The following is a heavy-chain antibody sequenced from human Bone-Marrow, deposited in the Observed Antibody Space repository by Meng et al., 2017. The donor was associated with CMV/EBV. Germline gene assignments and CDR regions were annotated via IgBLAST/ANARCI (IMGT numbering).Heavy chain of an antibody. Sequence: ASVTVSCKASGYTFTSYGISLVRQAPGEGLEWMGWISAYNGNTNYAQNLQGRVTMTTDTSKSRAYMELRSLRHDDTAVYYCARYCNSTSCYYHYGMAVWGQGTTVTVSS. CDR2: ISAYNGNT. CDR1: GYTFTSYG. CDR3: ARYCNSTSCYYHYGMAV. D-gene: IGHD2-2*01. V-gene: IGHV1-18*01. J-gene: IGHJ6*02.